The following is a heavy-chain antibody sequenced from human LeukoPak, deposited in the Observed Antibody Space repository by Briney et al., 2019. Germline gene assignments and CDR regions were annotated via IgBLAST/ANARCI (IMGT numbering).Heavy chain of an antibody. Sequence: SETLSLTCTVSGASISSSDRYWGWIRQPPGKGLEWIGSIYYSGITYHNPSLKSRVTISVDTSKNQFSLKLSSVTAADTAVYYCARKGPTAGWFGELSDLYYFDYWGQGTLVTVSS. CDR2: IYYSGIT. V-gene: IGHV4-39*07. J-gene: IGHJ4*02. D-gene: IGHD3-10*01. CDR3: ARKGPTAGWFGELSDLYYFDY. CDR1: GASISSSDRY.